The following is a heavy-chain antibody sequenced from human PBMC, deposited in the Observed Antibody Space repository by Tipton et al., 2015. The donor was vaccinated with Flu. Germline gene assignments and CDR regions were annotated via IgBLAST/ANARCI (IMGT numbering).Heavy chain of an antibody. CDR3: ARSPGYYFDY. D-gene: IGHD6-25*01. Sequence: TLSLTCTVPGGSISGYYWSWIRQPPGKGLGWIAFIYYSGGTNYNPSLQSRVTIPVDTSKNQVSLKLSSVTAADTAVYYCARSPGYYFDYWGQGTLVTVSS. V-gene: IGHV4-59*08. CDR1: GGSISGYY. CDR2: IYYSGGT. J-gene: IGHJ4*02.